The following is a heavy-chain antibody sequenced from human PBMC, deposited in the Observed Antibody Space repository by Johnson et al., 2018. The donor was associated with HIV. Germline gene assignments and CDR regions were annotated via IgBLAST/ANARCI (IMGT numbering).Heavy chain of an antibody. Sequence: QVQLVESGGGVVQPGGSLRLSCAASGFTFSSYAMHWVRQAPGKGLEWVAVISYDGSNKYYADSVKGRFTISRDNSKNTLYLQMNSLKTEDTAVYYCVTADRGSAWGQGTTVTVSS. J-gene: IGHJ3*01. CDR1: GFTFSSYA. CDR3: VTADRGSA. D-gene: IGHD1-26*01. V-gene: IGHV3-30-3*02. CDR2: ISYDGSNK.